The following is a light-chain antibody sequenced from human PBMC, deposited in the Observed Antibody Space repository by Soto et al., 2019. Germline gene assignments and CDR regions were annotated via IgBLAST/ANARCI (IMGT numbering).Light chain of an antibody. CDR3: QQYNSYLAWT. Sequence: DIQMTQSPSTLSASVGDRVTITCRASQSINSWLAWYQQKPGKAPKLLIYDASSLESGVPSRFGGSGSGTEFTLTISSLQPDDFATYYCQQYNSYLAWTFGQGTKVEIK. J-gene: IGKJ1*01. CDR1: QSINSW. V-gene: IGKV1-5*01. CDR2: DAS.